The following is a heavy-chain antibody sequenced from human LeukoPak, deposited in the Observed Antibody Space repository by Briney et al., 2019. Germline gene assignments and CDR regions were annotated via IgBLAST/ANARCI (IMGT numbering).Heavy chain of an antibody. V-gene: IGHV1-18*01. CDR2: ISAYNGNT. D-gene: IGHD3-10*01. Sequence: ASVKVSCKASGYTFTSYGISWVRQAPGQGLEWMGWISAYNGNTNYAQKFQERVTITRDMSTSTAYMELSSLRSEDTAVYYCAAKFGDFDYWGQGTLVTVSS. CDR3: AAKFGDFDY. J-gene: IGHJ4*02. CDR1: GYTFTSYG.